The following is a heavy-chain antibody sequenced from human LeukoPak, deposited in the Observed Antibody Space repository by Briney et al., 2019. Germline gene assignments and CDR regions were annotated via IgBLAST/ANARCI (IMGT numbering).Heavy chain of an antibody. Sequence: GGSLRLSCAASGFTFSSYARSWVRQAQGKGLEWVSAISGSGGSTYYADSVKGRFTISRDNSKNTLYLQMNSLRAEDTAVYYCAKARYYYDSSGPTVYWGQGTLVTVSS. V-gene: IGHV3-23*01. CDR2: ISGSGGST. D-gene: IGHD3-22*01. J-gene: IGHJ4*02. CDR3: AKARYYYDSSGPTVY. CDR1: GFTFSSYA.